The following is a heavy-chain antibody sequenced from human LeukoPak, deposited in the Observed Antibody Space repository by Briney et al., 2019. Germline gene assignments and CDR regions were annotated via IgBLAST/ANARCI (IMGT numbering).Heavy chain of an antibody. D-gene: IGHD3-10*01. CDR2: IYYSGST. CDR1: GGSISSYH. V-gene: IGHV4-59*01. J-gene: IGHJ4*02. CDR3: ARVAYYYGTGSYYNPAHFDY. Sequence: SETLSLTCTVSGGSISSYHWSWIRQPPGKGLEWIGYIYYSGSTNYNPSLQSRVTISVDMSKDQFSLKLSSVTAADTAVYYCARVAYYYGTGSYYNPAHFDYWGQGTLVTVSP.